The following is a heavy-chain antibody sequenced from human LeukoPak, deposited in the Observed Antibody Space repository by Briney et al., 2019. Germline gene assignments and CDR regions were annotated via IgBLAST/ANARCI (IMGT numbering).Heavy chain of an antibody. V-gene: IGHV1-24*01. J-gene: IGHJ4*02. Sequence: ASVKVSCKVSGYTLTELSMHWVRQAPGKGLEWMGGFDPEDGETIYAQKFQDRVTMTEDTSTDTAYMELSSLRSEDTAVYYCATETNVDTAMTDWGQGTLVTVSS. CDR1: GYTLTELS. CDR2: FDPEDGET. CDR3: ATETNVDTAMTD. D-gene: IGHD5-18*01.